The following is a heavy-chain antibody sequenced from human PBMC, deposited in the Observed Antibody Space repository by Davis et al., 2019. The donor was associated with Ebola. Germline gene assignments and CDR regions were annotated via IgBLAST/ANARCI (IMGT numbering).Heavy chain of an antibody. CDR1: GNSFTGHW. Sequence: GESLKISCKDSGNSFTGHWIGWVRQLPGKGLEWMGLIYTGDSDTRYSPSFRGQVTISADKSTKTAFLQWSSLKASDTGIYYCASLRRTITGMDDSFDIWGQGTMVTVSS. J-gene: IGHJ3*02. D-gene: IGHD7-27*01. V-gene: IGHV5-51*01. CDR3: ASLRRTITGMDDSFDI. CDR2: IYTGDSDT.